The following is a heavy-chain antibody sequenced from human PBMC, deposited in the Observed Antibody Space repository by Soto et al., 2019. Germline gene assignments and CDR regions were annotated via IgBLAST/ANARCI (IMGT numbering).Heavy chain of an antibody. CDR1: GYTFTSYG. Sequence: ASVKVSCKASGYTFTSYGISWVRQAPGQGLEWMGWISAYNGNTNYAQKLRGRVTMTTDTSTSTAYMELRSLRSDDTAVYYCARDSYDYVLRRYRTSLDIRGQGTMVTGS. CDR2: ISAYNGNT. D-gene: IGHD3-16*02. J-gene: IGHJ3*02. V-gene: IGHV1-18*01. CDR3: ARDSYDYVLRRYRTSLDI.